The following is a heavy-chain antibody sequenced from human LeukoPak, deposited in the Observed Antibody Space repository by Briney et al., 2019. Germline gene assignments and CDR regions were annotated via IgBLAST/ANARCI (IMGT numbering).Heavy chain of an antibody. CDR2: ISSSSSYI. CDR3: AKGGGNSGYFQH. CDR1: GFTFSSYS. J-gene: IGHJ1*01. V-gene: IGHV3-21*04. D-gene: IGHD4-23*01. Sequence: PGGSLRLSCAASGFTFSSYSMNWVRQAPGKGLEWVSSISSSSSYIYYADSVKGRFTISRDNAKNSLYLQMNSLRAEDTAFYYCAKGGGNSGYFQHWGQGTLVTVSS.